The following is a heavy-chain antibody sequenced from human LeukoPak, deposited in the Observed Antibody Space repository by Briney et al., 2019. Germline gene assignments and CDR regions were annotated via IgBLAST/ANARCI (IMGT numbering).Heavy chain of an antibody. J-gene: IGHJ4*02. Sequence: GGSLRLSCAASGFTFNSYGIHWVRQAPGKGLEWVAFIWYDGSNKYYADSVKGRFTISRDNSKNTLYLQMNSLRAEDTAVYYCARARTTSGFDYWGQGTLVTVSS. CDR3: ARARTTSGFDY. CDR1: GFTFNSYG. V-gene: IGHV3-33*01. CDR2: IWYDGSNK. D-gene: IGHD3-3*01.